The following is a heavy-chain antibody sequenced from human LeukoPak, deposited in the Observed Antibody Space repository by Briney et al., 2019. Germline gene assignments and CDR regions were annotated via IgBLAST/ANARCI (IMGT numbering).Heavy chain of an antibody. CDR3: ARAPWELTDYYYMDV. D-gene: IGHD1-26*01. CDR1: GFTFSSYE. J-gene: IGHJ6*03. V-gene: IGHV3-30*03. CDR2: ISYDGSKK. Sequence: GKSLRLSCAASGFTFSSYEMHWVRQAPGKGLEWVATISYDGSKKKYADSVKGRFTISRDSSKNTLYLQMSGLRGEDTAVYFCARAPWELTDYYYMDVWGKGTTVTVFS.